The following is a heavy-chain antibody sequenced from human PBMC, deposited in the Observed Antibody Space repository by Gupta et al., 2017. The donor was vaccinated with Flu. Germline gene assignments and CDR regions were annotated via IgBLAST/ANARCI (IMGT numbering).Heavy chain of an antibody. CDR1: AFTFRSYA. Sequence: EVQLLESGGGLVQPGGSLRLSCAASAFTFRSYAMSWVRPAPGKGLDWVSTISGSSGSTYYAESVKGRFTISRYNSKNTLYLKVNRLRAEDTAVYYCAKGRQTGTASVVDYWGQGTLVTVSS. V-gene: IGHV3-23*01. CDR3: AKGRQTGTASVVDY. D-gene: IGHD1-7*01. CDR2: ISGSSGST. J-gene: IGHJ4*02.